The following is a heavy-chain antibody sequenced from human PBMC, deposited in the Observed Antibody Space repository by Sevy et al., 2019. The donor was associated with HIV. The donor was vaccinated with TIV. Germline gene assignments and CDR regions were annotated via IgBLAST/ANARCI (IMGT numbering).Heavy chain of an antibody. D-gene: IGHD2-15*01. CDR3: ARGRGINCSGGSCYVRWFDP. J-gene: IGHJ5*02. V-gene: IGHV1-18*04. Sequence: ASVKVSCKASGYTFTSYGISWVRQAPGQGLEWMGWISAYNGNTNYAQKLQGRVTMTPDTSTSPAYMELRSLRSDDTAVYYCARGRGINCSGGSCYVRWFDPWGQGTLVTVSS. CDR1: GYTFTSYG. CDR2: ISAYNGNT.